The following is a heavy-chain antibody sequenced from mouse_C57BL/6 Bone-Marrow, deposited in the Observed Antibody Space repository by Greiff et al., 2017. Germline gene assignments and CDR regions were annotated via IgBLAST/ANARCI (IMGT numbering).Heavy chain of an antibody. J-gene: IGHJ2*01. D-gene: IGHD2-10*01. CDR3: ARPPTY. V-gene: IGHV5-6*01. CDR1: GFTFSSYG. Sequence: EVQGVESGGDLVKPGGSLKLSCAASGFTFSSYGMSWVRQTPDKRLEWVATISSGGSYTYYPDSVKGRFTISRDNAKNTLYLQMSSLKSEDTAMYYCARPPTYWGQGTTLTVSS. CDR2: ISSGGSYT.